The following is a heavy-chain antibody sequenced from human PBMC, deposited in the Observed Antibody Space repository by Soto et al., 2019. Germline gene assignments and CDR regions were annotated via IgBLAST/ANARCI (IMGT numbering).Heavy chain of an antibody. Sequence: SVKVSCKASGGTFSNFAINCVRQAPGQGLEWMGGIIPVFGKAKYAQKFQGRVQFTADESTSTAYMEVNSLTSEDTAVYYCARGSPTTVTTWFDPWGQGTLVTVSS. V-gene: IGHV1-69*13. D-gene: IGHD4-17*01. CDR3: ARGSPTTVTTWFDP. CDR1: GGTFSNFA. CDR2: IIPVFGKA. J-gene: IGHJ5*02.